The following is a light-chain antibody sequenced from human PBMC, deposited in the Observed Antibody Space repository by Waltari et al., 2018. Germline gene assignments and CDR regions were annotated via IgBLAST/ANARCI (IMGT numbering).Light chain of an antibody. V-gene: IGLV2-14*03. J-gene: IGLJ2*01. Sequence: QSALPQPASVSGSPGQSITIPCTGTTSDIGGYNYVSWYQQHPGRAPKLMIYDVTDRPSGISIRFSGSKSGNTASLTISGLRAEDEAYYYCTSYTTTSTLVLFGGGTKLTVL. CDR3: TSYTTTSTLVL. CDR1: TSDIGGYNY. CDR2: DVT.